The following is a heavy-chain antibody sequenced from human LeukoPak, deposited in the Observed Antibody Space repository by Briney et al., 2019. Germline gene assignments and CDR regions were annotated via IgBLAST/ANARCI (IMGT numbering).Heavy chain of an antibody. CDR2: VDGGGGGT. V-gene: IGHV3-23*01. CDR1: GFTLSSYA. Sequence: GGSLRLSCAASGFTLSSYAMTWVRQAPGRGLEWVSSVDGGGGGTYYADSVKGRFTISRDNSKDTPYLQMNGLRAEDTAVYFCAKQSAGSAAWYSLHYDFWGQGTLVTVSS. J-gene: IGHJ4*02. CDR3: AKQSAGSAAWYSLHYDF. D-gene: IGHD6-13*01.